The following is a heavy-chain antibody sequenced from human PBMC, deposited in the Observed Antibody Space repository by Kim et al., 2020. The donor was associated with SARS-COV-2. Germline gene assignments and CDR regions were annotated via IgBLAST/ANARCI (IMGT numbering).Heavy chain of an antibody. D-gene: IGHD2-2*01. CDR1: GYTFTGYY. CDR3: ARGVVPADYYYGMDV. J-gene: IGHJ6*02. Sequence: ASVKVSCKASGYTFTGYYMHWVRQAPGQGLEWMGWINPNSGGTNYAQKFQGWVTMTRDTSISTAYMELSRLRSDDTAVYYCARGVVPADYYYGMDVWGQGTTVTVSS. CDR2: INPNSGGT. V-gene: IGHV1-2*04.